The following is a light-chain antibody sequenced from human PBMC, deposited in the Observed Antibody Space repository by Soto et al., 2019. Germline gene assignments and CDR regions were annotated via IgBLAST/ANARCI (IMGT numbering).Light chain of an antibody. CDR2: SAS. CDR1: QTISSY. CDR3: QQTFRTPHT. V-gene: IGKV1-39*01. Sequence: DIQMTQSPASLSASVGDRVTITCRASQTISSYLNWYQQKVGAAPKLLIYSASTLQSGVPSRFSGSGFGTDYTLTISSLQPADFAVYYCQQTFRTPHTFGPGTKLDIK. J-gene: IGKJ2*01.